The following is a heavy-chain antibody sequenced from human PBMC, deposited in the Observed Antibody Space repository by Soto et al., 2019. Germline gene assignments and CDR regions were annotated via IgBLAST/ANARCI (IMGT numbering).Heavy chain of an antibody. J-gene: IGHJ1*01. V-gene: IGHV3-48*02. CDR3: VRDRDIYRDMVHADL. CDR1: GVPISGCS. D-gene: IGHD5-18*01. Sequence: PGGSMRLSCEASGVPISGCSMNWVRQAPGKGLEWLAYITIRTGNTVYADSVRGRFTISADNAENSVFLQMNSLRDEDTAVYFCVRDRDIYRDMVHADLWGQGTLVTVSS. CDR2: ITIRTGNT.